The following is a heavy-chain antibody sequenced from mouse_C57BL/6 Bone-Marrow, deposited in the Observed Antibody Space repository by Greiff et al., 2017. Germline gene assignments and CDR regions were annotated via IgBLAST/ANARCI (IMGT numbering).Heavy chain of an antibody. CDR3: AIGDYYGSSRYAMDY. J-gene: IGHJ4*01. V-gene: IGHV1-74*01. Sequence: VQLQQPGAELVKPGASVKVSCKASGYTFTSYWMHWVKQRPGQGLEWIGRIHPSDSYTNYNQKFKGKATLTVDKYSSTAYMQLSSLTSDDSAVYYCAIGDYYGSSRYAMDYWGQGTSVTVSS. D-gene: IGHD1-1*01. CDR2: IHPSDSYT. CDR1: GYTFTSYW.